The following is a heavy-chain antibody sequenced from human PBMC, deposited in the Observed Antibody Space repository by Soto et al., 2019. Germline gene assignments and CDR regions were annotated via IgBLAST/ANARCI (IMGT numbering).Heavy chain of an antibody. CDR2: IYYSGNT. J-gene: IGHJ6*02. V-gene: IGHV4-30-4*01. D-gene: IGHD6-25*01. CDR1: GDSISSGDYY. Sequence: SETLSLTCTVSGDSISSGDYYWSWIRQPPGKGLEWIGCIYYSGNTYYNPSLKSRFSISVDTSKNQFSLKLSSVTAADTAVYYCARWHSSSGYYGMDVWGQGTTVT. CDR3: ARWHSSSGYYGMDV.